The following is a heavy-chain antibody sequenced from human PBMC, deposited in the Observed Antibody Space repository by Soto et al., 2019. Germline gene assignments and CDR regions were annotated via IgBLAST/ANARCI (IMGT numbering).Heavy chain of an antibody. Sequence: ASVKVSCKASGSTFTGYYMHWVRQAPGQGLEWMGWINPNSGGTNYAQKFQGRVTMTRDTSISTAYMELSRLRSDDTAVYYCASYVDTAMVTRSSDDYWGQGTLVTVSS. CDR3: ASYVDTAMVTRSSDDY. J-gene: IGHJ4*02. CDR2: INPNSGGT. V-gene: IGHV1-2*02. D-gene: IGHD5-18*01. CDR1: GSTFTGYY.